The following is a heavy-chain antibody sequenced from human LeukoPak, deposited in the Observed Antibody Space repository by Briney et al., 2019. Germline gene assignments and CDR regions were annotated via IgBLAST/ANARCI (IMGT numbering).Heavy chain of an antibody. CDR3: ARSRDPSAHFDY. CDR2: IYYSGST. D-gene: IGHD5-24*01. V-gene: IGHV4-59*08. Sequence: SETLSLTCTVSGGSISSYYWSWIRQPPGKGLEWIGYIYYSGSTNYNPSLKSRVTISVDTSKNQFSLKLSPVTAADTAVYYCARSRDPSAHFDYWGQGTLVTVSS. CDR1: GGSISSYY. J-gene: IGHJ4*02.